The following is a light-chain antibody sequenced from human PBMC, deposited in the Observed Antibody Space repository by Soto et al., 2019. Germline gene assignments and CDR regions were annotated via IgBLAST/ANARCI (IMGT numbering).Light chain of an antibody. Sequence: EVVLTQSPGTLSLSPGARATLSCRASQSVNDNHLAWYQQKGGQAPRLLIYGASTTATGVPERFSGSGFGIAYRRIINRLEPEYFALYYWQLYGGSPPTCTCGPRTTVEI. CDR1: QSVNDNH. CDR2: GAS. V-gene: IGKV3-20*01. J-gene: IGKJ3*01. CDR3: QLYGGSPPTCT.